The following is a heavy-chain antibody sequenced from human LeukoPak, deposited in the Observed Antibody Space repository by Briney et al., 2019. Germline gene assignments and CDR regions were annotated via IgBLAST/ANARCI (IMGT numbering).Heavy chain of an antibody. J-gene: IGHJ4*02. CDR2: ITNSSTSM. D-gene: IGHD3-9*01. CDR1: GFTVTTNS. CDR3: ARTYYDILTGYNPYFDY. V-gene: IGHV3-21*01. Sequence: TTGGSLRLSCAASGFTVTTNSMNWVRQARGKRLEWVSSITNSSTSMYYADSVKGRFTISRDNAKNSLYLQMISLRAEDTAVYYCARTYYDILTGYNPYFDYWGQGTLVTVSS.